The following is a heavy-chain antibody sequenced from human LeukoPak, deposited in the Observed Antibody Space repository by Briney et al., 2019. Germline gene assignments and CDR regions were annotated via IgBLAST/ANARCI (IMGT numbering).Heavy chain of an antibody. Sequence: GGSLRLSCAASGFTFSDYYMSWIRQAPGKVLEWVSYISSSGSTIYYADSVKGRFTISRDNAKNSLYLQMNSLGAEDTAVYYCARAKDAYYDSSGPDYWGQGTLVTVSS. J-gene: IGHJ4*02. CDR2: ISSSGSTI. D-gene: IGHD3-22*01. CDR1: GFTFSDYY. CDR3: ARAKDAYYDSSGPDY. V-gene: IGHV3-11*04.